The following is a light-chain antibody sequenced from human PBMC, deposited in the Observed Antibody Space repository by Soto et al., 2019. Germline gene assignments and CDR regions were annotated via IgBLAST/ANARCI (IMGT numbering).Light chain of an antibody. CDR1: QAIGNY. CDR2: AAS. CDR3: QQYYSYPPLT. J-gene: IGKJ4*01. Sequence: AIRMTQSPSSFSASTGDRVTITCRASQAIGNYLAWYQQKPGRAPNLLIHAASTLQSGVPSRFSGSGSGTDFTLTISYLQSEDFATYYCQQYYSYPPLTFGGGTKVEIK. V-gene: IGKV1-8*01.